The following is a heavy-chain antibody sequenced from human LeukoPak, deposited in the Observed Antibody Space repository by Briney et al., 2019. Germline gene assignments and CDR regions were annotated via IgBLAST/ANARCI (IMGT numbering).Heavy chain of an antibody. Sequence: SVKVSCKASGGTFSSYAISWVRQAPGQGLEWMGRTIPILGIANYAQKFQGRVTITADKSTSTAYMELSSPRSEDTAVYYCARERESTMAPFDYWGQGTLVTVSS. D-gene: IGHD3-10*01. CDR1: GGTFSSYA. CDR3: ARERESTMAPFDY. J-gene: IGHJ4*02. V-gene: IGHV1-69*04. CDR2: TIPILGIA.